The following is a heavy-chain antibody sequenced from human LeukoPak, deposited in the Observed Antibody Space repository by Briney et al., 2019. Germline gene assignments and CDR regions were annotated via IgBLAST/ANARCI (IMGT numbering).Heavy chain of an antibody. J-gene: IGHJ4*02. CDR3: ATDIAVAGTLFDY. CDR1: GFTFSSYG. D-gene: IGHD6-19*01. V-gene: IGHV3-30*02. CDR2: IRYDGSNK. Sequence: PGGSLRLSCAASGFTFSSYGMHWVRQAPGKGLEGVAFIRYDGSNKYYADSVKGRFTISRDNAKNSLYLQMNSLRTEDTAVYYCATDIAVAGTLFDYWGQGTLATVSS.